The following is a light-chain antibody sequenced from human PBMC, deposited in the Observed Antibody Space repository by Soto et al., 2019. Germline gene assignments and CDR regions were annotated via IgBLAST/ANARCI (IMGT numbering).Light chain of an antibody. J-gene: IGLJ1*01. CDR1: SSDVGGYNY. Sequence: QSALTQPASVSGSPGQSITISCTGTSSDVGGYNYVSWYQQHPGKAPKLMIYEVSNRPSGVSNRFSGSKSGNTASLTISGLRAEDEADYYCSSYTSSSTLEDVFGTGTKVTVL. CDR3: SSYTSSSTLEDV. V-gene: IGLV2-14*01. CDR2: EVS.